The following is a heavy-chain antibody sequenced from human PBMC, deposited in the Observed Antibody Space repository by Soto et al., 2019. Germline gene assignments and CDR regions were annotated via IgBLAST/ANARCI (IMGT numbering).Heavy chain of an antibody. J-gene: IGHJ5*02. CDR1: GGTFSSYA. CDR3: ARDRQLVRLGWFDP. Sequence: SVKVSCKASGGTFSSYAISWVRQAPGQGLEWMGGIIPIFGTANYAQKFQGRVTITADESASTAYMELSSLRSEDTAVYYCARDRQLVRLGWFDPWGQGTLVTVSS. CDR2: IIPIFGTA. V-gene: IGHV1-69*13. D-gene: IGHD6-6*01.